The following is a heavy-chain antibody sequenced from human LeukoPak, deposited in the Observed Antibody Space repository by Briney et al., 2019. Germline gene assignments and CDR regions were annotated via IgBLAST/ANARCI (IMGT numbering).Heavy chain of an antibody. Sequence: ASVKVSCKASGYTFTSYGISWVRQAPGQGLEWMGWISAYNGNTNYAQKLQGRVTMTTDISTSTAYMELRSLRSDDTAVYYCARDRKRYCSGGSCWDFDYWGQGTLVTVSS. CDR2: ISAYNGNT. D-gene: IGHD2-15*01. CDR1: GYTFTSYG. CDR3: ARDRKRYCSGGSCWDFDY. J-gene: IGHJ4*02. V-gene: IGHV1-18*01.